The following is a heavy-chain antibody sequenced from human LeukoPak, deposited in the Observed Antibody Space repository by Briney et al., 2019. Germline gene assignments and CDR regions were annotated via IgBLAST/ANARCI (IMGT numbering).Heavy chain of an antibody. Sequence: PGGSLRLSCAASGFTFSSYSMNWVRQAPGKGLEWVTAISYDGSNKYYADSVKGRFTISRDNSKNTLYVQMNSLRAEDTAVYYCAKRGAEVGATVAPGDYWGQGTLLTVSS. CDR3: AKRGAEVGATVAPGDY. CDR1: GFTFSSYS. D-gene: IGHD1-26*01. V-gene: IGHV3-30*18. J-gene: IGHJ4*02. CDR2: ISYDGSNK.